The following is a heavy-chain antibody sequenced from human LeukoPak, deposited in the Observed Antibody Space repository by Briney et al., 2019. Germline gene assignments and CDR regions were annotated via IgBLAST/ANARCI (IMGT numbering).Heavy chain of an antibody. J-gene: IGHJ4*02. Sequence: SETLSHTCTVSGGSISSYYWSWIRQPPGKGLEWIGYIYYSGSTNYNPSLKSRVTISVDTSKNQFSLKLSSVTAADTAVYYCARGREAAAGTGIDYWGQGTLVTVSS. CDR3: ARGREAAAGTGIDY. D-gene: IGHD6-13*01. CDR2: IYYSGST. CDR1: GGSISSYY. V-gene: IGHV4-59*12.